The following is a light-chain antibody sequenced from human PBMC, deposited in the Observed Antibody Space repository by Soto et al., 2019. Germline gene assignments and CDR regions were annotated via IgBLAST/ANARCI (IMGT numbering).Light chain of an antibody. CDR1: QALAST. CDR2: GAS. CDR3: QQGSNWPLT. J-gene: IGKJ4*01. Sequence: EIVMTRSPATLSVSPGERATLSCRASQALASTLAWYQQKPGQTPRLLISGASTRATGVPARFSGSGSGTDFTLTISRLEPEDFAVYYCQQGSNWPLTFGGGTKVDIK. V-gene: IGKV3-15*01.